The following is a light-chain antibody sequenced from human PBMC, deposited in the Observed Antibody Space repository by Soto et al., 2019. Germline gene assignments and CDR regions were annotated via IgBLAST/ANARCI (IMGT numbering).Light chain of an antibody. CDR3: CSYAGGYTFI. J-gene: IGLJ1*01. CDR2: DVS. Sequence: QSALTQPRSVSGSPGQSVTISRAGTSSDVGAYHYVSWYQQHPGKAPKFMIYDVSKRPSGVPDRFSGSMSGNTASLTISGLQAEDEADYYCCSYAGGYTFIFGSGTKLTVL. CDR1: SSDVGAYHY. V-gene: IGLV2-11*01.